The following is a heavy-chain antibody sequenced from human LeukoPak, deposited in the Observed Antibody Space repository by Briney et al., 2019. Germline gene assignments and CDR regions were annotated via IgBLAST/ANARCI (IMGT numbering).Heavy chain of an antibody. J-gene: IGHJ4*02. V-gene: IGHV3-7*01. Sequence: SGGSLRLSCVASGISFSSYWMAWVRKAPGKGLEWVANIKYDGTHKFYADSVKGRFTISRDNAKNSLFLEMNSLRADDTAVYFCASSHDSSGNDWGQGTLVTVSS. CDR2: IKYDGTHK. CDR3: ASSHDSSGND. D-gene: IGHD3-22*01. CDR1: GISFSSYW.